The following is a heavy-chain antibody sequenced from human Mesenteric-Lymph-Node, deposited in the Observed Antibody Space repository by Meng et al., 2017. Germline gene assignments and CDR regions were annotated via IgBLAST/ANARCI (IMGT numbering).Heavy chain of an antibody. Sequence: QVQRQQWGAGLLKPSETLSLTCAVYGGSISSSYWWTWVRQSPGKGLEWIGEMYHSGTTNYNPSLKSRVTISMGKSNNQLSLKLNSVTAADTAVYYCATQESRDGHNPYWGQGTLVTVSS. D-gene: IGHD5-24*01. CDR3: ATQESRDGHNPY. V-gene: IGHV4-4*02. CDR2: MYHSGTT. CDR1: GGSISSSYW. J-gene: IGHJ4*02.